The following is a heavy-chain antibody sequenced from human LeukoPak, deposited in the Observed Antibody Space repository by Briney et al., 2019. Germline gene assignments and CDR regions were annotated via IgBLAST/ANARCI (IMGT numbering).Heavy chain of an antibody. V-gene: IGHV3-7*01. CDR3: ARTLRYFDWLLGGGALIFDY. Sequence: GGSLRLSCAASGFTFSSYGMHWVRQAPGKGLEWVANIKQDGSEKYYVDSVKGRFTISRDNAKNSLYLQMNSLRAEDTAVYYCARTLRYFDWLLGGGALIFDYWGQGTLVTVSS. CDR2: IKQDGSEK. D-gene: IGHD3-9*01. J-gene: IGHJ4*02. CDR1: GFTFSSYG.